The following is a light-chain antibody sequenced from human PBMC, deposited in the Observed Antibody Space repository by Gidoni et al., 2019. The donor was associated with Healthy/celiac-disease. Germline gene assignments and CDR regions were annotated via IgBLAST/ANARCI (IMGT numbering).Light chain of an antibody. J-gene: IGKJ1*01. CDR2: GAD. CDR1: QIVSSN. V-gene: IGKV3-15*01. Sequence: EIVITQSPATLSVSPGESATLSCRASQIVSSNLAWYQQKPGQAPRLLIYGADTRATGIPARFSGSGCGTEFTLTLSSLQSEDFAVYYCQQYNNWLRTFGQGTKVEIK. CDR3: QQYNNWLRT.